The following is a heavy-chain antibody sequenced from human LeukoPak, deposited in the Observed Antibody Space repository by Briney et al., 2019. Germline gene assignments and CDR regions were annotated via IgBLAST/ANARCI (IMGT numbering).Heavy chain of an antibody. CDR1: GGSISSSSYY. CDR2: IYYSGST. D-gene: IGHD6-19*01. J-gene: IGHJ3*02. CDR3: ARAGIAVAGTTLHDAFDI. Sequence: SETLSLTCTVSGGSISSSSYYWGWIRQPPGKGLEWIGSIYYSGSTYYNPSLKSRVTISVDTSKNQFSLKLSSVTAADTAVYYCARAGIAVAGTTLHDAFDIWGQGTMVTVSS. V-gene: IGHV4-39*07.